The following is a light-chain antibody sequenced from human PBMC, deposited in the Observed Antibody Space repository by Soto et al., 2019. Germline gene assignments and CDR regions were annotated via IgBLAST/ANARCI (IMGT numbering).Light chain of an antibody. CDR3: SSHSKRNPYV. J-gene: IGLJ1*01. CDR1: SSDVGAYNY. V-gene: IGLV2-14*01. Sequence: QSVLTQPASVSGSPGQSITISCTGTSSDVGAYNYVSWYQQHPGKAPKLMIYDVTNRPSGVSNRFSGSKSDNTASLTISGLQAEDEADYFCSSHSKRNPYVFGTGTKVTVL. CDR2: DVT.